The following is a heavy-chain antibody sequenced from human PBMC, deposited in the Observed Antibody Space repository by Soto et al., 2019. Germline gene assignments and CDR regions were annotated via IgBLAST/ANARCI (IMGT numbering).Heavy chain of an antibody. CDR3: ARGPAYDSSGYSDY. D-gene: IGHD3-22*01. CDR1: GFTVSSNY. CDR2: IYTGGST. V-gene: IGHV3-53*01. Sequence: LVCAASGFTVSSNYTSWVRQAPGKGLEWVSVIYTGGSTDYADSMKGRFTISRDNSKNTLYLQLNSLRAEDTAVYYCARGPAYDSSGYSDYWGQGTLVTVSS. J-gene: IGHJ4*02.